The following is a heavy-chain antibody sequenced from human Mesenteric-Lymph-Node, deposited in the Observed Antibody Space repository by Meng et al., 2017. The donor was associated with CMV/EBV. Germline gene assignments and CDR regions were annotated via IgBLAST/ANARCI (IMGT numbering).Heavy chain of an antibody. CDR1: GFTFSSYS. V-gene: IGHV3-21*01. D-gene: IGHD3-3*01. Sequence: GGSLRLSCAASGFTFSSYSMNWVRQAPGKGLEWVSSISSSSSYIYYADSVKGRFTISRDNSKNTLYLQMNSLRAEDTAVYYCAKLILEWTYYYGMDVWGQGTTVTVSS. J-gene: IGHJ6*02. CDR2: ISSSSSYI. CDR3: AKLILEWTYYYGMDV.